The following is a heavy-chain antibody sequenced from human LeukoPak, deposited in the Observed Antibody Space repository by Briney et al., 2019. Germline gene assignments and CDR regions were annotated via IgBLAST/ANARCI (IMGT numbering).Heavy chain of an antibody. Sequence: GGSLRLSCEASGFTFSSYWMTWVRQAPGKGLEWVAFIRYDGSNKYYADSVKGRFTISRDNSKNTLYLQMNSLRAEDTAVYYCAKDRGLWYQLEDYYYMDVWGKGTTVTVSS. CDR1: GFTFSSYW. V-gene: IGHV3-30*02. D-gene: IGHD2-2*01. CDR3: AKDRGLWYQLEDYYYMDV. J-gene: IGHJ6*03. CDR2: IRYDGSNK.